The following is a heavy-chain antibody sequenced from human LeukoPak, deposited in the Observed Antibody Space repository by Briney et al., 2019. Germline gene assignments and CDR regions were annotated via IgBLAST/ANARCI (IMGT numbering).Heavy chain of an antibody. CDR2: INHSGST. J-gene: IGHJ3*02. V-gene: IGHV4-34*01. CDR1: GGSFSGYY. Sequence: SETLSLTCAVYGGSFSGYYWSWIRQPPGKGLEWIGEINHSGSTNYNPSLKSRVTISVDTSKNQFSLKLSSVTAADTAVYYCARRRRYYDSSGYYRKDAFDICGQGTMVTVSS. CDR3: ARRRRYYDSSGYYRKDAFDI. D-gene: IGHD3-22*01.